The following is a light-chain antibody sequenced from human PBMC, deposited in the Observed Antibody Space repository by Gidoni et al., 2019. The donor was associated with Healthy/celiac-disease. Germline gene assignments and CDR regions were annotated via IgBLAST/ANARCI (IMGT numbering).Light chain of an antibody. CDR3: QQYNNWPRT. CDR2: GAS. J-gene: IGKJ2*01. V-gene: IGKV3-15*01. Sequence: EIVMTQSPATLSVSPGERATISCRASQSFSSNLAWYQQKPGQAPRPLIYGASTRATGIPARFSGSGSGTEFTITISSLQSEDFAVYYCQQYNNWPRTFGQGTKLEIK. CDR1: QSFSSN.